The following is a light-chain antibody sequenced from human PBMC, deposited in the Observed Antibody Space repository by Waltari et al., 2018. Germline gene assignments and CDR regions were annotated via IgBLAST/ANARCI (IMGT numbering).Light chain of an antibody. V-gene: IGLV2-14*01. Sequence: QSALTQPASVSGSPGQSLTISSTGTSNDVGAYNHASWYQQHPGKAPKLMIFDVNDRPSGVSNRFSGSKSGNTASLTISGLQAEDEADYYCNSFTSSSTWVFGGGTKLTVL. CDR3: NSFTSSSTWV. CDR1: SNDVGAYNH. J-gene: IGLJ3*02. CDR2: DVN.